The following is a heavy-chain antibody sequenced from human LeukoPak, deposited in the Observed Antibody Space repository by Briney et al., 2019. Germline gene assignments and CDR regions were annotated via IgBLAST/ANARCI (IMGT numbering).Heavy chain of an antibody. CDR1: GFTFSSYS. CDR2: ISSRSDYI. V-gene: IGHV3-21*04. Sequence: KPGGSLRLSCAASGFTFSSYSMNWVRQAPGKGLEWVSSISSRSDYIYYADSVKGRFTISRDNAKNSLYLQMNSLRAEDTAVYYCARGRPSYYFDYWGQGTLVTVSS. CDR3: ARGRPSYYFDY. J-gene: IGHJ4*02.